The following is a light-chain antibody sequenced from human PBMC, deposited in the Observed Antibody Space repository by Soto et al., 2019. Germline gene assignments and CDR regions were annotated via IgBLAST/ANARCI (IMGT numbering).Light chain of an antibody. J-gene: IGKJ1*01. V-gene: IGKV1-27*01. CDR3: KKYDSAPWT. CDR1: QGISNY. CDR2: AAS. Sequence: DIQMTQSPSSLSASVRDRVTITCRASQGISNYLAWYQQKPGKVPKLLIYAASTLQSGVPSRFSRSGSGKDFTLTISSLQHEDVATYYCKKYDSAPWTFGQGTKVEIK.